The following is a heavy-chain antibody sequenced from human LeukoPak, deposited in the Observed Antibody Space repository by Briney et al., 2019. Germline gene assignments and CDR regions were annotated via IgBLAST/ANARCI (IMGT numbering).Heavy chain of an antibody. Sequence: ASVKVSCKASGYTFTSYYMHWVRQAPGQGLEWMGIINPSGGSTSYAQKFQGRVTMTRDTSTSTVYMELSSLRSEDTAVYYCATRHIAAAAPYYSYGMDVWGQGTTVTVSS. CDR2: INPSGGST. J-gene: IGHJ6*02. CDR3: ATRHIAAAAPYYSYGMDV. V-gene: IGHV1-46*01. D-gene: IGHD6-13*01. CDR1: GYTFTSYY.